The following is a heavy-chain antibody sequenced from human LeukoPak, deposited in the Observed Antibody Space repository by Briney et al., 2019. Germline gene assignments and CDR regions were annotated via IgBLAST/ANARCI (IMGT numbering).Heavy chain of an antibody. J-gene: IGHJ4*02. V-gene: IGHV1-69*13. CDR3: ARAGGYCSGGSCYYDY. CDR2: IIPIFGTA. D-gene: IGHD2-15*01. Sequence: ASVKVSCKASGGTFSGYAISWVRQAPGQGLEWMGGIIPIFGTANYAQKFQGRVTITADESTSTAYMELSSLRSEDTAVYYCARAGGYCSGGSCYYDYWGQGTLVTVSS. CDR1: GGTFSGYA.